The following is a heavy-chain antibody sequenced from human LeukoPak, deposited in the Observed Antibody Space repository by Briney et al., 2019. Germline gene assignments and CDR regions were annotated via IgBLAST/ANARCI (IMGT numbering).Heavy chain of an antibody. V-gene: IGHV3-74*01. CDR1: GFTPSSYW. CDR2: IHSDGSST. CDR3: ARDSFAPS. J-gene: IGHJ4*02. Sequence: QPGGSLRLSCAASGFTPSSYWMHWVRQAPGKGLVWVSRIHSDGSSTTYADSVKGRFTISRDNAKNTLYLQMNRLRVEDTAVYYCARDSFAPSWGQGTLVTVSS. D-gene: IGHD2/OR15-2a*01.